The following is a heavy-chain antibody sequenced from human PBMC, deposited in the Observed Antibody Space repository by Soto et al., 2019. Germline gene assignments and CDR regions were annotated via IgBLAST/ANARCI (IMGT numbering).Heavy chain of an antibody. D-gene: IGHD3-10*01. V-gene: IGHV3-48*02. CDR3: ARAVTWGLDV. Sequence: EVQLVESGGGLVQPGGSLRLSCAAPGFTFSLYSMSWVRQAPGKGLEWVSYISRSSTGIRYADSVKGRFTISRDDATNSMHLQMNSLRDGDTAVYYCARAVTWGLDVWGQGTTVSISS. CDR2: ISRSSTGI. J-gene: IGHJ6*02. CDR1: GFTFSLYS.